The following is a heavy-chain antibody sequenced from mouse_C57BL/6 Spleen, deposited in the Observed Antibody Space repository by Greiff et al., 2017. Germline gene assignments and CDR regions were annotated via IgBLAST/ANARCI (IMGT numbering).Heavy chain of an antibody. Sequence: VQLQQSGPELVKPGASVKISCKASGYSFTGYYMNWVKQSPEKSLEWIGEINPSTGGTTYNQKFKAKATLTVDKSSSTAYMQLKSLTSEDSAVYYCARSYDYDASRFDYWGQGTTLTVSS. CDR2: INPSTGGT. CDR3: ARSYDYDASRFDY. D-gene: IGHD2-4*01. J-gene: IGHJ2*01. V-gene: IGHV1-42*01. CDR1: GYSFTGYY.